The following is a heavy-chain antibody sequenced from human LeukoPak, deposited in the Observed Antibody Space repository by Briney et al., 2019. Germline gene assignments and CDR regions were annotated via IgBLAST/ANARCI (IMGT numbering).Heavy chain of an antibody. V-gene: IGHV3-7*03. D-gene: IGHD3-3*01. CDR3: AKDRGNYDFWSGYDHWFDP. Sequence: GGSLRLSCAASGFTFSNFWMSWVRQAPGKGLEWVANIRQDGNEKYYLDSVKGRFTISRDNAKNSLYLQMNSLRAEDTAVYYCAKDRGNYDFWSGYDHWFDPWGQGTLVTVSS. CDR2: IRQDGNEK. J-gene: IGHJ5*02. CDR1: GFTFSNFW.